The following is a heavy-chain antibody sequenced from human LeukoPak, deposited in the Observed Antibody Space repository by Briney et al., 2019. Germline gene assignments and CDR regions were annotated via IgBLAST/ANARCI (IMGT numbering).Heavy chain of an antibody. CDR2: ISYDGSNK. CDR3: ARPYYYDSSGYNWFDP. Sequence: GSLILSCAASGFTFSSYAMHWVRQAPGKGLEWVAVISYDGSNKYYADSVKGRFTISRDNSKNTLYLQMNSLRAEDTAVYYCARPYYYDSSGYNWFDPWGQGTLVTVSS. CDR1: GFTFSSYA. D-gene: IGHD3-22*01. J-gene: IGHJ5*02. V-gene: IGHV3-30*04.